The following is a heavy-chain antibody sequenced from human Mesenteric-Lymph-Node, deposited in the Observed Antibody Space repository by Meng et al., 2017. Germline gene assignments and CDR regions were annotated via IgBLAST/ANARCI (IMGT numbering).Heavy chain of an antibody. CDR3: ARTDCSGGSCYETPYYYYGMDV. CDR1: GGTFSSYA. Sequence: SVKVSCKASGGTFSSYAISWVRQAPGQGLEWMGGIIPIFGTANYAQKFQGRVTITADESTSTAYMELSSLRSEDTAVYYCARTDCSGGSCYETPYYYYGMDVWGQGTTVTGAS. D-gene: IGHD2-15*01. J-gene: IGHJ6*02. CDR2: IIPIFGTA. V-gene: IGHV1-69*13.